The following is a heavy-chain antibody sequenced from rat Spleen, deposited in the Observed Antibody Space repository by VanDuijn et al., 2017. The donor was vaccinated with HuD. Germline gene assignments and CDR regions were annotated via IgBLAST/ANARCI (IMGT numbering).Heavy chain of an antibody. D-gene: IGHD1-9*01. CDR1: GFTFSDYN. CDR2: ITFDGSGT. J-gene: IGHJ2*01. Sequence: EVHLVESGGGLVQPGRSLKLSCAASGFTFSDYNMAWVRQAPTKGLEWVATITFDGSGTYYRDSVKGRFSISRDNAKSTLSLQMDSLRAEDTATYECARRHYEYTDYFDYWGQGVMVTVSS. CDR3: ARRHYEYTDYFDY. V-gene: IGHV5S10*01.